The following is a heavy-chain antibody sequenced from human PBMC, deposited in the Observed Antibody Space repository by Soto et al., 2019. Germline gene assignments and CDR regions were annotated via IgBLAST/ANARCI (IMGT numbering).Heavy chain of an antibody. D-gene: IGHD6-6*01. CDR1: GGTFSSYA. CDR2: IIPIFGTA. CDR3: ARDPLARPPQTGYYYGMDV. Sequence: ASVKVSCKGAGGTFSSYAISWVRQAAGQGLEWMGGIIPIFGTANYAQKFQGRVTITADESTSTAYMELSSLRSEDTAVYYCARDPLARPPQTGYYYGMDVWGQGTTVTVSS. J-gene: IGHJ6*02. V-gene: IGHV1-69*13.